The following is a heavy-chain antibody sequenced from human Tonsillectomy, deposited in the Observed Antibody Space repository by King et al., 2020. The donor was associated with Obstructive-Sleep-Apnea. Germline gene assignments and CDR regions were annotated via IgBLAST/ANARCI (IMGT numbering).Heavy chain of an antibody. V-gene: IGHV4-39*07. J-gene: IGHJ2*01. CDR2: IYYSGST. CDR1: GGSISSSSYY. Sequence: QLQESGPGLVKPSETLSLTCTVSGGSISSSSYYWGWIRQPPGKGLEWIGSIYYSGSTYYNPSLKSRVTISVDTSKNQFSLKLSSVTAADTAVYYCARDRGYSLTWDPFWYFDLWGRGTLVTVSS. CDR3: ARDRGYSLTWDPFWYFDL. D-gene: IGHD5-18*01.